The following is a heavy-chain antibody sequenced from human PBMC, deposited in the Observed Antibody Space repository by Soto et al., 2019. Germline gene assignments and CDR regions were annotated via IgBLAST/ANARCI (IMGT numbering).Heavy chain of an antibody. CDR2: IIPIFGTA. CDR1: GGTFSSYA. J-gene: IGHJ5*02. Sequence: SVKVSCKASGGTFSSYAISWVRQAPGQGLEWMGGIIPIFGTANYAQKFQGRVTITADKSTSTAYMELSSLRSEDTAVYYCARVSNYDYGGPHNRFDPWGQGTLVIVSS. D-gene: IGHD4-17*01. CDR3: ARVSNYDYGGPHNRFDP. V-gene: IGHV1-69*06.